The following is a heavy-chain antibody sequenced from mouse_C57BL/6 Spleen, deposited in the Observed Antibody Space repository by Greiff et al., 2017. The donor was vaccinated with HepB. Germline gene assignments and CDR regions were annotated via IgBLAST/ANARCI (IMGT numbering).Heavy chain of an antibody. CDR3: ARNDYDVYWYFDV. D-gene: IGHD2-4*01. CDR2: ISSGSSTI. Sequence: EVKLVESGGGLVKPGGSLKLSCAASGFTFSDYGMHWVRQAPEKGLEWVAYISSGSSTIYYADTVKGRFTISRDNAKNNLFLQMTSLRSEDTAMYYCARNDYDVYWYFDVWGTGTTVTVSS. CDR1: GFTFSDYG. J-gene: IGHJ1*03. V-gene: IGHV5-17*01.